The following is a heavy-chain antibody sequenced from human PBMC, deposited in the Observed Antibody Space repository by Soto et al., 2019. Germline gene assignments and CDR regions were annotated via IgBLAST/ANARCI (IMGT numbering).Heavy chain of an antibody. J-gene: IGHJ4*02. D-gene: IGHD3-10*01. CDR1: GFTFSGSA. Sequence: EVQLEESGGGLVQPGGSLKLSCAASGFTFSGSAMHWVRQASGKGLEWVGRIGNKLNNYATEYAASVKGRFTISRDDSKNTAYLQMNSLKPDDTAVYYCALTYYYGAYSFDCWGQGTLVTVSS. V-gene: IGHV3-73*02. CDR3: ALTYYYGAYSFDC. CDR2: IGNKLNNYAT.